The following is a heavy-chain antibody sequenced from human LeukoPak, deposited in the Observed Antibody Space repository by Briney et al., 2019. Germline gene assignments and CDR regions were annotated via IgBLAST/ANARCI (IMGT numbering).Heavy chain of an antibody. Sequence: GGSLRLSCAASGFTFGSYAMSWVRQAPGKGLEWVSVMQSGGSTYYADSVKGRFTISRDNSKNTLYLQMNSLRVEDTAVYYCARDGGAGWYFDLWGRGTLVTVSS. D-gene: IGHD3-16*01. J-gene: IGHJ2*01. CDR2: MQSGGST. CDR3: ARDGGAGWYFDL. CDR1: GFTFGSYA. V-gene: IGHV3-53*01.